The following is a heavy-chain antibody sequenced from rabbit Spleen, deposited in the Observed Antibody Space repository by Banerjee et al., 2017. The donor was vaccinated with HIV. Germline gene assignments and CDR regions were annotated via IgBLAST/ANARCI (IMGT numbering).Heavy chain of an antibody. V-gene: IGHV1S40*01. J-gene: IGHJ6*01. CDR1: GFSFSSSYY. CDR3: ARDVGTSFSTYGMDL. Sequence: QSLEESGGDLVKPGASLTLTCTASGFSFSSSYYMCWVRQAPGKGLEWIACIYAGSSGTTYYASWAKGRFTISKTSSTTVTLQMTSLTAADTATYFCARDVGTSFSTYGMDLWGPGTLVTVS. D-gene: IGHD8-1*01. CDR2: IYAGSSGTT.